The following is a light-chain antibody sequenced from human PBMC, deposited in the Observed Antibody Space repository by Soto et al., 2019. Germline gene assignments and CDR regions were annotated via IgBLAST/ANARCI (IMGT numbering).Light chain of an antibody. V-gene: IGLV2-8*01. Sequence: QSVLTQHPSASGSPGPSVAISCTGTSSDVGGYNYVSWYQQHPGKAPKLMIYEVNKRPSGVPDRFSGSKSGNTASLTVSGLQAEDEGDYYCSSYAGSSHVFGTGTKLTVL. CDR1: SSDVGGYNY. CDR2: EVN. CDR3: SSYAGSSHV. J-gene: IGLJ1*01.